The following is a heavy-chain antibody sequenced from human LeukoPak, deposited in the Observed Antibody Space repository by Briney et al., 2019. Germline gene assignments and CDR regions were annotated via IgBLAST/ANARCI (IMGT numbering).Heavy chain of an antibody. CDR1: GFTFNNYA. J-gene: IGHJ4*02. D-gene: IGHD1-1*01. CDR3: ARGGGRGYNWNDLGD. V-gene: IGHV3-33*01. CDR2: IWDDGSNK. Sequence: GGSLRLSCAASGFTFNNYAMHWVRQAPGKGLEWVAVIWDDGSNKYYADSVKGRFTISRDNSKNTLYLQMNTLRAEDTAVYFCARGGGRGYNWNDLGDWGQGTLVTVSS.